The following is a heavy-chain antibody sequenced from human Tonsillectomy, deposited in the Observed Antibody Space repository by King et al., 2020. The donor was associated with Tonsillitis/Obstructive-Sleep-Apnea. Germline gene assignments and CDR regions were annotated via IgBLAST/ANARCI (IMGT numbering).Heavy chain of an antibody. D-gene: IGHD6-19*01. CDR3: ARPNSSGWSYYGMDV. Sequence: VQLVESGAEVKKPGESLRISCKGSGYSFTSYWINWVRQMPGKGLEWMGRIDSSDSYTNYSPSFQGHVTISADKSISPAYLQSSSLKASDTAMYYCARPNSSGWSYYGMDVWGQGTTVTVSS. J-gene: IGHJ6*02. CDR1: GYSFTSYW. CDR2: IDSSDSYT. V-gene: IGHV5-10-1*03.